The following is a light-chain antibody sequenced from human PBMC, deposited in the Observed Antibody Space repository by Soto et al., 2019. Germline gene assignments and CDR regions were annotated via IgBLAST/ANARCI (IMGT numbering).Light chain of an antibody. J-gene: IGKJ5*01. CDR2: RAS. CDR3: QYLSGSPTIT. CDR1: QSISIW. Sequence: DSQLTLSPSTLSASVGDRVTITCRPRQSISIWLAWYQQKPGKAPKFLIHRASSLEDGVSSRFSGSGSGTEFSLTITSLQPEDFVTYYCQYLSGSPTITFGQGTRLEIK. V-gene: IGKV1-5*03.